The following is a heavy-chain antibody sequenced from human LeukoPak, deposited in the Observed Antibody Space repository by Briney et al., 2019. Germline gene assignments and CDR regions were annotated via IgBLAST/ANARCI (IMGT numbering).Heavy chain of an antibody. J-gene: IGHJ4*02. Sequence: GGSLRLSCAASGFTFSSYEMNWVRQAPGKGLEWVSYISSSGSTIYYADSVKGRFTISRDNAKNSLYLQMNSLRAEDTAVYYCASAWMYSGGLGYWGQGTLVTVSS. D-gene: IGHD6-19*01. CDR3: ASAWMYSGGLGY. CDR2: ISSSGSTI. CDR1: GFTFSSYE. V-gene: IGHV3-48*03.